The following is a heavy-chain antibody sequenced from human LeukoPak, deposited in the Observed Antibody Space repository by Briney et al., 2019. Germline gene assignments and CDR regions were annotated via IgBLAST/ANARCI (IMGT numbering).Heavy chain of an antibody. J-gene: IGHJ4*02. CDR3: ARDDYGAGD. V-gene: IGHV3-7*01. D-gene: IGHD4-17*01. Sequence: GRSLRLSCAASGFIFSNYWMSWVRQGPGKGLEWVANIKPDGSEKYYVDSVKGRFTISRDNAKNSLDLQMNSLRAEDTAVYYCARDDYGAGDWGQGTPVTVSS. CDR1: GFIFSNYW. CDR2: IKPDGSEK.